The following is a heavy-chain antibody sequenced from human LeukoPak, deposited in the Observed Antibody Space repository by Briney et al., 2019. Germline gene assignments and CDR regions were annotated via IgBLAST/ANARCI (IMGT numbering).Heavy chain of an antibody. CDR2: INHSGST. V-gene: IGHV4-34*01. CDR1: GGSFSGYY. D-gene: IGHD5-12*01. Sequence: SEALSLTCAVYGGSFSGYYWSWIRQPPGKGLEWIGEINHSGSTNYNPSLKSRVTISVDTSKNQFSLKLSSVTAADTAVYYCARGPRGYVFYWGQGTLVTVSS. J-gene: IGHJ4*02. CDR3: ARGPRGYVFY.